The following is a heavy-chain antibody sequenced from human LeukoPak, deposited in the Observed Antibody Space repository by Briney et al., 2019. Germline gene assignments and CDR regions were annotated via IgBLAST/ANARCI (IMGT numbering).Heavy chain of an antibody. Sequence: GGSLRLSCAASGFTFDDYGMSWVRQAPGKGLEWVSGINWNGGSTGYADSVKGRFTMSRDNSKNTLYLQMNSLRAEDTAVYYCAKNGDSERWLQPKFVTHWGQGTLVTVSS. J-gene: IGHJ4*02. CDR2: INWNGGST. CDR3: AKNGDSERWLQPKFVTH. CDR1: GFTFDDYG. V-gene: IGHV3-20*04. D-gene: IGHD5-24*01.